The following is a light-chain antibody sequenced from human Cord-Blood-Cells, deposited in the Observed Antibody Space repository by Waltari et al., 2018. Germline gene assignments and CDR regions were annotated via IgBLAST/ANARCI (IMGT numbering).Light chain of an antibody. CDR2: AAS. V-gene: IGKV1-39*01. J-gene: IGKJ5*01. CDR3: QQSYSTPIT. Sequence: DIQMTQTPSPLSASVGDRVTITCRASQSISSYLDWYQQKPGKAPKFLIYAASSLQSGVPSRFSGSGSETDFTLTISSLQPEDFATYYCQQSYSTPITFGQGTRLEIK. CDR1: QSISSY.